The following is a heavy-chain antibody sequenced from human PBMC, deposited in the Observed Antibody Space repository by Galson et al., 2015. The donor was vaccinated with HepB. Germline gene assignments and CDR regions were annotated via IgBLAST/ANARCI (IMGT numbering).Heavy chain of an antibody. D-gene: IGHD3-9*01. CDR1: GFTFNGYG. Sequence: SLRLSCAASGFTFNGYGMNWVRQAPGKGLEWLSYISSSSSTTIYYADAVKGRFTISRDNAKSSLYLQMNSLRAEDTAVYYCARERGSIFSQLFYFDYWVQGAMVTVSS. CDR3: ARERGSIFSQLFYFDY. J-gene: IGHJ4*02. V-gene: IGHV3-48*03. CDR2: ISSSSSTTI.